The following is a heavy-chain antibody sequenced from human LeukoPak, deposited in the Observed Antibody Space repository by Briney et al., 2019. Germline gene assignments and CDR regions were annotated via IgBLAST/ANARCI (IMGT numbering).Heavy chain of an antibody. J-gene: IGHJ4*02. CDR2: IRSKANSYAT. CDR1: GFTFSGSA. Sequence: PGGSLKLSCAASGFTFSGSAMHWVRQASGKGLEWVGRIRSKANSYATAYAASVKGRFTISRDDSKNTAYLQMNSLKTEDTAVYYCTMGATTGDYWGQGTLAPSPQ. V-gene: IGHV3-73*01. D-gene: IGHD1-26*01. CDR3: TMGATTGDY.